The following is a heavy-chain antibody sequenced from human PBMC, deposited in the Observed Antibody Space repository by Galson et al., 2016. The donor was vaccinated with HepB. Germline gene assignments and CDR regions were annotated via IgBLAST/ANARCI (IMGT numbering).Heavy chain of an antibody. J-gene: IGHJ4*02. Sequence: SVKVSCKASGYTFTSYAMHWVRQTPGQRLEWMGWFNDGNGNTKYSQKFQGRVIITRDTSASTAYMELSSLRSEDTAVYFCARGFPSATIDYWGQRTLVTVSS. V-gene: IGHV1-3*01. CDR2: FNDGNGNT. D-gene: IGHD2-2*01. CDR1: GYTFTSYA. CDR3: ARGFPSATIDY.